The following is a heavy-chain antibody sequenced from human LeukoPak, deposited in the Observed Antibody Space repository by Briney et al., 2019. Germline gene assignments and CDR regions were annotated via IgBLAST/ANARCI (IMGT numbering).Heavy chain of an antibody. CDR1: GGTFSSYA. CDR3: ARVSAMHDKNWFDP. Sequence: SVKVSCKASGGTFSSYAISWVRQAPGQGLEWMGGIIPIFGTANYAQKFQGRVTITADESTRTAYMELSSLRSEDTAVYYCARVSAMHDKNWFDPWGQGTLVTVSS. D-gene: IGHD2-2*01. V-gene: IGHV1-69*13. CDR2: IIPIFGTA. J-gene: IGHJ5*02.